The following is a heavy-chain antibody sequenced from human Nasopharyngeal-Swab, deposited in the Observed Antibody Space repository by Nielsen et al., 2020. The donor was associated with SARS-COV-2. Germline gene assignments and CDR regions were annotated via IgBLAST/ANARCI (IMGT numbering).Heavy chain of an antibody. CDR3: AKDQGYSYGAPDS. V-gene: IGHV3-48*01. CDR2: ISSSSSTI. D-gene: IGHD5-18*01. Sequence: GGPLRLSCTASGFTFSSYSMNWVRQAPGKGLEWVSYISSSSSTIYYADSVKGRFTISRDNSKNTLYLQMNSLRADDTALYYCAKDQGYSYGAPDSWGQGTLVTVSS. CDR1: GFTFSSYS. J-gene: IGHJ4*02.